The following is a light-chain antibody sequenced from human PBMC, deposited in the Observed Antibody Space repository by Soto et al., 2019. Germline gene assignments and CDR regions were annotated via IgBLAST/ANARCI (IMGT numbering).Light chain of an antibody. V-gene: IGLV2-14*03. CDR3: SSYTSSSTRVV. CDR1: SSDVGGYNY. CDR2: DVS. Sequence: QSALTQPASVSGSPGQSITISCTGTSSDVGGYNYVSWYQQHPGKAPKVVIYDVSNRPSGVSNRFSGSKSGNTASLTISGLQVEDEADYYCSSYTSSSTRVVFGGGTKLTVL. J-gene: IGLJ2*01.